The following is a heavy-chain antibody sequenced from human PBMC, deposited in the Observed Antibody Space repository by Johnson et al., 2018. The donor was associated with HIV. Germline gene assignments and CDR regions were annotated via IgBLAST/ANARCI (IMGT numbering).Heavy chain of an antibody. J-gene: IGHJ3*02. V-gene: IGHV3-30*04. CDR3: ARDPSRLRQSDI. CDR1: GFTFSSYA. CDR2: ISYDGSNK. Sequence: QVQLVESGGGVVQPGRSLRLSCAASGFTFSSYAMHWVRQAPGKGLEWVAVISYDGSNKYYADSVKGRFTISRDNAKNSLYLQMNSLRAEDTAVYYCARDPSRLRQSDIWGQGTMVTVSS. D-gene: IGHD3-16*01.